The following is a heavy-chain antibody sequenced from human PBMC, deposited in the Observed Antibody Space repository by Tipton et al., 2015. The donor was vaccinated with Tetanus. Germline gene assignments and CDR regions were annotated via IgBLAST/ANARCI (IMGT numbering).Heavy chain of an antibody. CDR3: ARPVKQWLVPVDS. Sequence: TLSLTCTVSGASINAGGYLWTWVRQHPGKGLEWIGNIYYTGNTYYNPSLKSRVTISVDTSKNQFSLRLSSVTAADTAVYYCARPVKQWLVPVDSWGQGTLVTVSS. D-gene: IGHD6-19*01. CDR1: GASINAGGYL. V-gene: IGHV4-31*03. J-gene: IGHJ4*02. CDR2: IYYTGNT.